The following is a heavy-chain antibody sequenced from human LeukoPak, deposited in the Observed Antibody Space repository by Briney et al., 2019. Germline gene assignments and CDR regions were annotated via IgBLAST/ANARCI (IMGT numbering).Heavy chain of an antibody. CDR3: AKVPYSSGWDFDS. V-gene: IGHV3-30*04. J-gene: IGHJ4*02. CDR1: GFTFSSYA. CDR2: ISYDGSNK. Sequence: HPGGSLRLSCAASGFTFSSYAMHGVRQAPGKGLEWVALISYDGSNKHYADSVKGRFTISKDNSKTTLYLQMNSLRVEDTAVYYCAKVPYSSGWDFDSWGQGTLVTVSS. D-gene: IGHD6-19*01.